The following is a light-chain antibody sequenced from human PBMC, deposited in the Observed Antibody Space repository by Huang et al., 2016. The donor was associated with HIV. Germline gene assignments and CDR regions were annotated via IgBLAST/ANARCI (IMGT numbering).Light chain of an antibody. CDR1: QDISNY. CDR2: DAS. Sequence: DIQMTQSPSSLSASVGDRVTITCRASQDISNYLAWFQQKSGKAPRSLIYDASTLQSGLPSKFSGSGSGTDFTLTISSLQPEDFATYYCQQYYSFPYTFGQGTKLELK. V-gene: IGKV1-16*02. CDR3: QQYYSFPYT. J-gene: IGKJ2*01.